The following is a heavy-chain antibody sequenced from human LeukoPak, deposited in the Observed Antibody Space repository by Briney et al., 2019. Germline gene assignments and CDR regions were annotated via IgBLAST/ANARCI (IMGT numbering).Heavy chain of an antibody. CDR3: ARRYPDYYGSGSYYLSAKREFDY. CDR2: IYYTGNT. J-gene: IGHJ4*02. Sequence: SETLSLTCTVSGVSISSSYSYWGWIRQPPGMGLEWIGSIYYTGNTYYNASLKSRVTISIDTSKNHISLRLTSVTAADTAVYYCARRYPDYYGSGSYYLSAKREFDYWGQGTLVTVSS. D-gene: IGHD3-10*01. CDR1: GVSISSSYSY. V-gene: IGHV4-39*02.